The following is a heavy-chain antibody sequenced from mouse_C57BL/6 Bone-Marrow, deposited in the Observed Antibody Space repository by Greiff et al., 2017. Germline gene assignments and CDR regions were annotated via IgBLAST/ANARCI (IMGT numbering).Heavy chain of an antibody. Sequence: EVKLQESGGGLVQPGGSMKLSCVASGFTFSNYWMHWVRQSPEKGLEWVAHIRLKPDNYATHYAESVKGRFTISSDDTKSSVYLQMNNLRAEDTGIDYCTGGSSYYWGQGTTLTVSS. V-gene: IGHV6-3*01. J-gene: IGHJ2*01. CDR3: TGGSSYY. CDR1: GFTFSNYW. D-gene: IGHD1-1*01. CDR2: IRLKPDNYAT.